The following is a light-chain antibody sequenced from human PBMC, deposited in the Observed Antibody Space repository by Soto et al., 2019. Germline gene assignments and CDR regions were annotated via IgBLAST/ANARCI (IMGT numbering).Light chain of an antibody. Sequence: QSALTQPASVSGSPGQSITISCTGTSSDVGGYNYVSWYQRHPGKAPKLMIYVVSNRPSGVSNRFSGSKSGNTASLTISGLQAEDEADYYCSSYTSSSTLVFGGGTQLTVL. CDR1: SSDVGGYNY. CDR2: VVS. V-gene: IGLV2-14*01. CDR3: SSYTSSSTLV. J-gene: IGLJ2*01.